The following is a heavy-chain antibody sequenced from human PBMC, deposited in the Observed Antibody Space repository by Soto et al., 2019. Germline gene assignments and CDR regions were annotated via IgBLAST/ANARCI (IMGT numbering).Heavy chain of an antibody. V-gene: IGHV3-74*01. J-gene: IGHJ6*02. Sequence: GGSLRLSCAASGFTFSNYWMHWVRQAPGKGLVWVSRINSDGSSTSYADSVKGRFTSSRDNAKNTVNLQMNSQRVEDTDEYYCAREKGNYGMDYWGQGTTVTVSS. CDR1: GFTFSNYW. CDR3: AREKGNYGMDY. D-gene: IGHD6-13*01. CDR2: INSDGSST.